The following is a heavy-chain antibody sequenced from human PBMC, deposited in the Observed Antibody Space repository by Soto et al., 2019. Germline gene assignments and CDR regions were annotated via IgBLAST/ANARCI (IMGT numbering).Heavy chain of an antibody. Sequence: KPSEPLSLTCTVSGGSISSSSYYWGWIRQPPGKGLEWIGSIYYSGSTYYNPSLKSRVTISVDTSKNQFSLKLSSVTAADTAVYYCAKGELCFADWGQGTLVTVSS. CDR3: AKGELCFAD. CDR1: GGSISSSSYY. D-gene: IGHD3-16*01. J-gene: IGHJ4*02. CDR2: IYYSGST. V-gene: IGHV4-39*01.